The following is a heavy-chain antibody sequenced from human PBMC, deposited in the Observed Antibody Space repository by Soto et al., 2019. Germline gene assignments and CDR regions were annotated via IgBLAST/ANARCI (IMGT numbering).Heavy chain of an antibody. CDR3: TRRQISPPTRGAASARGGMDV. V-gene: IGHV3-33*01. Sequence: QVQLVESGGGVVQPGRSLRLSCAASGFNFNNYGMHWVRQAPGKGLEWVGVIWNDGNGYYYANSVKGRFTISRDNSKNALFVQMSSLRAENTAVYYCTRRQISPPTRGAASARGGMDVWGQGTTVTVSS. CDR1: GFNFNNYG. J-gene: IGHJ6*02. D-gene: IGHD6-13*01. CDR2: IWNDGNGY.